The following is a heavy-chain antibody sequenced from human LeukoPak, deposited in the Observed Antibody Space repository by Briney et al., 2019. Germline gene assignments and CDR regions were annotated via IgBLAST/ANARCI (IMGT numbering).Heavy chain of an antibody. V-gene: IGHV3-73*01. CDR1: GFTFSGSA. CDR3: TGNYYGSGTYADFDY. Sequence: GGSLRLSCAPSGFTFSGSALHWVRQASGKGLEGVGRIRNTANGYTTAYAASVKGRFTISRDDSKNTAYLQMYRLKPEDTAVYYCTGNYYGSGTYADFDYWGQGTLVTLPS. CDR2: IRNTANGYTT. J-gene: IGHJ4*02. D-gene: IGHD3-10*01.